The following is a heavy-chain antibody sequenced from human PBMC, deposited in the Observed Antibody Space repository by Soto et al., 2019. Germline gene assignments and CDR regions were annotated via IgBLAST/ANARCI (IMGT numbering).Heavy chain of an antibody. D-gene: IGHD1-26*01. J-gene: IGHJ4*02. CDR1: GGSISTHNW. V-gene: IGHV4-4*02. CDR2: FHHSGNT. CDR3: ARERGAGTYQGFDY. Sequence: QVQLQESGPGLVQPSGTQSLSCAVSGGSISTHNWWHWIRQTPGQGLEWIGEFHHSGNTNYSPSLKSRITMSLDQSTNQFSLSLTSVPAADTAVYYCARERGAGTYQGFDYWGQGTLVTAAS.